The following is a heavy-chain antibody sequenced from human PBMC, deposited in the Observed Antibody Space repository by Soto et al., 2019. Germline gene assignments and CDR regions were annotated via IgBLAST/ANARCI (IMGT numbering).Heavy chain of an antibody. CDR2: IYYSGST. CDR1: GGSISSSSYY. CDR3: ARSSVVGPVIDI. Sequence: QLQLQESGPGLVKPSETLSLTCTVSGGSISSSSYYWGWIRQPPGKGLEWIGSIYYSGSTYYNPSLKSRVTISVDTSKNQFSLKLSSVTAADTAVYYCARSSVVGPVIDIWGQGTMVTVSS. D-gene: IGHD3-3*01. V-gene: IGHV4-39*01. J-gene: IGHJ3*02.